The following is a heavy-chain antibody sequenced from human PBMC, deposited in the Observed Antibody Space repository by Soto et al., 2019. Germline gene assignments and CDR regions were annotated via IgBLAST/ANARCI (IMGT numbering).Heavy chain of an antibody. J-gene: IGHJ4*02. Sequence: SVKVSCKASGGTFSSYAISWVRQAPGQGLEWMGGIIPIFGTANYAQKFQGRVTITADESTSTAYMELSSLRSEDTAVYYCARGPRHYDSQGPPHYWGQGTLVTVSS. CDR3: ARGPRHYDSQGPPHY. D-gene: IGHD3-22*01. CDR1: GGTFSSYA. CDR2: IIPIFGTA. V-gene: IGHV1-69*13.